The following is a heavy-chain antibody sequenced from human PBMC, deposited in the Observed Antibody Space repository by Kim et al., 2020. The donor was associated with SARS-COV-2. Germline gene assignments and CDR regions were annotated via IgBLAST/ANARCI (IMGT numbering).Heavy chain of an antibody. Sequence: GESLKISCKGSGYSFTSYWIGWVRQMPGKGLEWMGIIYPGDSDTRYSPSFQGQVTISADKSISTAYLQWSSLKASDTAMYYCVRLHGVYCSSTSCYQPYFDYWGQGTLVTVSS. CDR2: IYPGDSDT. CDR3: VRLHGVYCSSTSCYQPYFDY. CDR1: GYSFTSYW. V-gene: IGHV5-51*01. J-gene: IGHJ4*02. D-gene: IGHD2-2*01.